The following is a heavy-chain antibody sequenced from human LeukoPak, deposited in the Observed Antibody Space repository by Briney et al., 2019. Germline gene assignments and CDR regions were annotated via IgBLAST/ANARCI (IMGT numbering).Heavy chain of an antibody. CDR2: IKQDGSEK. V-gene: IGHV3-7*02. CDR1: GFTFSSYW. CDR3: AKTYYYDSSGYFDY. J-gene: IGHJ4*02. Sequence: GGSLRLSCAASGFTFSSYWMSWGRQAPGKGLEWVADIKQDGSEKYYVDSVKGRFTISRDNAKNSLYLQMNSLRAEDTAVYYCAKTYYYDSSGYFDYWGQGTLVTVSS. D-gene: IGHD3-22*01.